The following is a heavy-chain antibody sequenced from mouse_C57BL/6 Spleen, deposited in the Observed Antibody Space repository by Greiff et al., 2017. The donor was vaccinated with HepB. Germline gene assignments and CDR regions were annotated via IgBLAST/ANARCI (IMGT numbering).Heavy chain of an antibody. CDR2: IYPGDGDT. D-gene: IGHD1-1*01. V-gene: IGHV1-82*01. CDR1: GYAFSSSW. Sequence: QVQLKESGPELVKPGASVKISCKASGYAFSSSWMNWVKQRPGKGLEWIGRIYPGDGDTNYNGKFKGKATLTADNSSSTAYMQLSSLTSEDSAVYCCARNTTVFDYWGQGTTLTVSS. CDR3: ARNTTVFDY. J-gene: IGHJ2*01.